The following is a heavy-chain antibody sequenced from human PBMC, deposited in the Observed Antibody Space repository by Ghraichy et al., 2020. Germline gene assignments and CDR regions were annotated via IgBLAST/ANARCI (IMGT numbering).Heavy chain of an antibody. J-gene: IGHJ6*02. D-gene: IGHD1-26*01. CDR2: IYYSGST. Sequence: EYLNISCTVSGGSISSSSYYWGWIRQPPGKGLEWIGSIYYSGSTYYNPSLKSRVTISVDTSKNQFSLKLSSVTAADTAVYYCARQILGIYYYYGMDVWGQGTTVTVSS. V-gene: IGHV4-39*01. CDR3: ARQILGIYYYYGMDV. CDR1: GGSISSSSYY.